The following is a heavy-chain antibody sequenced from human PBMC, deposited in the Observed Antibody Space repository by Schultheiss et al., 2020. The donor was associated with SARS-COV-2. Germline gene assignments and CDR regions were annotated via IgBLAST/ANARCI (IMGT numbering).Heavy chain of an antibody. CDR1: GGSISSYY. J-gene: IGHJ6*02. Sequence: GSLRLSCTVSGGSISSYYWSWIRQPPGKGLEWIGYIYYSGSTNYNPSLKSRVTISVDTSKNKFSLKLTSATAADTAVYYCARGRGYSYVYYYYGMDVWGQGTTVTVSS. D-gene: IGHD5-18*01. CDR2: IYYSGST. V-gene: IGHV4-59*01. CDR3: ARGRGYSYVYYYYGMDV.